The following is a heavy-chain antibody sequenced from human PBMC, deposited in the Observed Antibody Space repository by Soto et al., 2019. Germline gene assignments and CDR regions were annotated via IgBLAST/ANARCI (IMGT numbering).Heavy chain of an antibody. J-gene: IGHJ2*01. CDR3: ARDHRLPPRHYWYFDL. CDR1: GGSVSSGSYY. CDR2: IYYNGST. D-gene: IGHD3-16*01. Sequence: QVQLQESGPGLVKPSETLSLTCTVSGGSVSSGSYYWSWIRQPPGKGLEWIGYIYYNGSTNYNPSLKSRVTISVDTSKNQFSLKLSSVTAADTAVYYCARDHRLPPRHYWYFDLWGRGTLVTVSS. V-gene: IGHV4-61*01.